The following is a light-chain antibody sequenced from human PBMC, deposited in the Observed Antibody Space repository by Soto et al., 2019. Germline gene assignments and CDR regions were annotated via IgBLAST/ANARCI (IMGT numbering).Light chain of an antibody. CDR1: SSDVGAYNY. Sequence: QSALTQPASVSGFPGQSIVIPCTGASSDVGAYNYVSWYQQHPGKAPKLIISEVSSRPSGVSSRFSGSKSGNTASLTISGLQAEDEAEYYCSSYSSVSTYVFGNGTKLTGL. CDR2: EVS. V-gene: IGLV2-14*01. CDR3: SSYSSVSTYV. J-gene: IGLJ1*01.